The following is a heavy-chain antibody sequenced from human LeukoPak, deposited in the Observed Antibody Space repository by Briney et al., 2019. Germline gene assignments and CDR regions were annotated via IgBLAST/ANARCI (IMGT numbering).Heavy chain of an antibody. D-gene: IGHD3-22*01. J-gene: IGHJ4*02. Sequence: SVKVSCKAPGGTFSSYAISWVRQAPGQGLEWMGRIIPILGIANYAQKFQGRVTITADKSTSTAYMELSSLRSEDTAVYYCAREGDYYGSSGYYDDYWGQGTLVTVSS. CDR2: IIPILGIA. CDR1: GGTFSSYA. CDR3: AREGDYYGSSGYYDDY. V-gene: IGHV1-69*04.